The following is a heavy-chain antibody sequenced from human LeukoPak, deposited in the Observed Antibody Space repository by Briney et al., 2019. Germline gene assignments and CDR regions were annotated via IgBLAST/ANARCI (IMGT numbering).Heavy chain of an antibody. D-gene: IGHD3-16*01. Sequence: ASVKVSCKASGYTFTSYGISWVRQAPGQGLEWMGWISAYNGNTNYAQKLQGRVTMTTDTSTSTAYMELRSLRSDDTAVYYCARDSTPLGYYYMDVWGKGTTVTVSS. CDR1: GYTFTSYG. J-gene: IGHJ6*03. V-gene: IGHV1-18*01. CDR3: ARDSTPLGYYYMDV. CDR2: ISAYNGNT.